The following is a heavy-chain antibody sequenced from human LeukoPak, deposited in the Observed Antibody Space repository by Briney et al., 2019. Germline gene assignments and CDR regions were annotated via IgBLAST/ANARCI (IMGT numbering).Heavy chain of an antibody. D-gene: IGHD6-19*01. CDR3: ARDFGTTGWHTFDY. CDR1: GDSVSSKNGA. J-gene: IGHJ4*02. CDR2: TYYRSKWYN. Sequence: SQTLSLTCVVSGDSVSSKNGAWNWIKQSPSRGLEWLGRTYYRSKWYNDYAESMEGRMTISQDTSKNQYSLHLNSVTPDDTAVYYCARDFGTTGWHTFDYWGQGTLVTVSS. V-gene: IGHV6-1*01.